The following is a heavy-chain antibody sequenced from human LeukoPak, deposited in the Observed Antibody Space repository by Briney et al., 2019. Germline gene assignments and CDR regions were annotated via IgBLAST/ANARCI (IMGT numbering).Heavy chain of an antibody. J-gene: IGHJ4*02. CDR1: GGSISSGGYY. CDR3: ARNYYFDL. V-gene: IGHV4-31*03. CDR2: IYYSGST. Sequence: KPSETLSLTCTVSGGSISSGGYYWSWIRQHPGKSLEWIGYIYYSGSTYYNPSLKSRVTISGDTSNNQFSLRLSSVTAADTAVYYCARNYYFDLWGQGTLVTVSS.